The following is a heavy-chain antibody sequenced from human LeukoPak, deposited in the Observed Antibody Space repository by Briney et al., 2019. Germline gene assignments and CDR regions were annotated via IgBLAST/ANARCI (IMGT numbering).Heavy chain of an antibody. CDR2: IKQDGSEK. V-gene: IGHV3-7*01. CDR1: GFTFSSYA. CDR3: ARDHYYYGSGSLCYFDY. Sequence: GGSLRLSCAASGFTFSSYAMSWVRQAPGKGLEWVANIKQDGSEKYYEDSVKGRFTISRDNAKNSLYLQMNSLRAEDTAVYYCARDHYYYGSGSLCYFDYWGQGTLVTVSS. J-gene: IGHJ4*02. D-gene: IGHD3-10*01.